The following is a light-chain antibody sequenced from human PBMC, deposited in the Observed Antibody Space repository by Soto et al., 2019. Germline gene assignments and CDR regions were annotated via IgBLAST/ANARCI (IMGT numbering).Light chain of an antibody. CDR1: PSVTNY. J-gene: IGKJ5*01. CDR3: QQRNIWPPVT. V-gene: IGKV3-11*01. Sequence: EIVLTQSPATLSLSPCERSTLSCRASPSVTNYLAWYQQKPGQPPRLLIYGAFNRAAGIPARFSGSGSGTDFTLTISSLEPEDSAVYYCQQRNIWPPVTFGQGTRLEIK. CDR2: GAF.